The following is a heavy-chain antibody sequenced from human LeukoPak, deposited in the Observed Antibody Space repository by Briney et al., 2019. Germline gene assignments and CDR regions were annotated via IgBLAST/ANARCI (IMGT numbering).Heavy chain of an antibody. CDR2: ISGSGGSA. Sequence: GGSLRLSCAASGFTFSSYAMSWVRQAPGKGLEWVSAISGSGGSAYYADSVKGRFTISRDNAKNSLYLQMNSLRAEDTAVYYCASRRDFDYWGQGTLVTVSS. CDR3: ASRRDFDY. J-gene: IGHJ4*02. CDR1: GFTFSSYA. V-gene: IGHV3-23*01.